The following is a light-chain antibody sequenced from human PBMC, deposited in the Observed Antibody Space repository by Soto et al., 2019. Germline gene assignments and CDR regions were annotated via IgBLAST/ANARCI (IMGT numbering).Light chain of an antibody. CDR1: QSVSSN. CDR3: QQYNNWPPSRT. V-gene: IGKV3-15*01. Sequence: EIVMTQSPATLSVSPEERATLSCRASQSVSSNLAWYQQKPGQAPRLLIFAASTRATGIPARFSGSGSGTELTLTISSLQSEDFALYYCQQYNNWPPSRTFGQGTKLESK. CDR2: AAS. J-gene: IGKJ2*02.